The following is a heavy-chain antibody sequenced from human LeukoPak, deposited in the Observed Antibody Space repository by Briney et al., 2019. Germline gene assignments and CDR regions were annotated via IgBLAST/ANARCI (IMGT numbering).Heavy chain of an antibody. CDR1: GGSISSGSYY. CDR2: IYTSGST. D-gene: IGHD2-15*01. CDR3: ARGGVDYFDY. J-gene: IGHJ4*02. V-gene: IGHV4-61*02. Sequence: SETLSLTCTVSGGSISSGSYYWSWIRQPAGKGLEWIGRIYTSGSTNYNPSLKSRVTISVDTSKNQFSLKLSSVTAADTAVYYCARGGVDYFDYWGQGTLVTVSS.